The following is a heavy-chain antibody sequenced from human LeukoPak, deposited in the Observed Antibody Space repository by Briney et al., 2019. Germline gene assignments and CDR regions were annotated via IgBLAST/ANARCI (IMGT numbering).Heavy chain of an antibody. D-gene: IGHD5-18*01. CDR3: ARKGRQLWLSFDY. V-gene: IGHV4-34*01. CDR1: GGSFSGYY. Sequence: PSETLSLTCAVYGGSFSGYYWSWIRQPPGKGLGWMGEINHSGSTNYNPSLKSRVTISVDTSKNQFSLKLSSVTAADTAVYYCARKGRQLWLSFDYWGQGTLVTVSS. CDR2: INHSGST. J-gene: IGHJ4*02.